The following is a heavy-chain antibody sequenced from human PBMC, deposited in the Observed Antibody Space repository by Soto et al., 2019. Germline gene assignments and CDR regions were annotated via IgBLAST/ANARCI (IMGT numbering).Heavy chain of an antibody. V-gene: IGHV4-59*01. Sequence: SETLSLTCTVSGGSISSYYWSWIRQPPGKGLEWIGYIYYSGSTNYNPSLKSRVTISVDTSKNQFSLKLSSVTAADTAVYYCAREVGSGPYSSGWSYFDYWGQGTLVTVSS. J-gene: IGHJ4*02. CDR1: GGSISSYY. CDR3: AREVGSGPYSSGWSYFDY. D-gene: IGHD6-19*01. CDR2: IYYSGST.